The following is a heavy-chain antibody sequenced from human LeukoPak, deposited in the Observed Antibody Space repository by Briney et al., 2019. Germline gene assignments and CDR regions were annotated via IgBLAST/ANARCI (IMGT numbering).Heavy chain of an antibody. V-gene: IGHV4-39*01. J-gene: IGHJ4*02. CDR3: ARHPEKLSYFDY. D-gene: IGHD2/OR15-2a*01. CDR2: IFYGGTT. Sequence: PSETLSLTCTVSGGSISSSSDYWAWIRQPPEKGPEWIGSIFYGGTTYYNSSLKSRVTISVDTPKNLFSLKLSSVTAADTSVYYCARHPEKLSYFDYWGQGTLVTVSS. CDR1: GGSISSSSDY.